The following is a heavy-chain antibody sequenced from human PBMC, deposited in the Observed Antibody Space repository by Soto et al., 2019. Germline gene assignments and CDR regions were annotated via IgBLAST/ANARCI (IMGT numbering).Heavy chain of an antibody. Sequence: GGSLRLSCAASGFTFSSYAMSWVRQAPGKGLEWVSAISGSGGSTYYADSVKGRFTISRVNSKNTLYLQMNSLRAEDKAVYNLANDAGDFCSGYYVVHVSLDYWGQGTLVTVSS. V-gene: IGHV3-23*01. CDR3: ANDAGDFCSGYYVVHVSLDY. CDR1: GFTFSSYA. CDR2: ISGSGGST. J-gene: IGHJ4*02. D-gene: IGHD3-3*01.